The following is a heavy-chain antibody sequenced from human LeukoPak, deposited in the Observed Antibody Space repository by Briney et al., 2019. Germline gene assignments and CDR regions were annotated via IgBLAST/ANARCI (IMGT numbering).Heavy chain of an antibody. J-gene: IGHJ5*02. CDR2: ISGSGGST. CDR3: AKGLDYGDYENWFDP. V-gene: IGHV3-23*01. D-gene: IGHD4-17*01. CDR1: GFTFRRSA. Sequence: PGGSLRLSCAASGFTFRRSAMTWVRQVPGKGLEWVSAISGSGGSTYYADSVKGRFTISRDNSKNTLYLQMNSLRAEDTAVYYCAKGLDYGDYENWFDPWGQGTLVTVSS.